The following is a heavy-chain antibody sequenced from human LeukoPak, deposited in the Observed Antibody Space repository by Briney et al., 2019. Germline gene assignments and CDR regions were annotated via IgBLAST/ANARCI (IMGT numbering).Heavy chain of an antibody. V-gene: IGHV3-23*01. CDR3: AKDQRTYDFWSGYYPNWFDP. J-gene: IGHJ5*02. CDR2: ISGSGGST. CDR1: GFTFSSYA. D-gene: IGHD3-3*01. Sequence: PRGSLRLSCAASGFTFSSYAMSWVRQAPGKGLEWVSAISGSGGSTYYADSVKGRFTISRDNSKNTLYLQMNSLRAEDTAVYYCAKDQRTYDFWSGYYPNWFDPWGQGTLVTVSS.